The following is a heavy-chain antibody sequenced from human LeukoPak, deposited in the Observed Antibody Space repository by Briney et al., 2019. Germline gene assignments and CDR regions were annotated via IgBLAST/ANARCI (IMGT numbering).Heavy chain of an antibody. V-gene: IGHV3-33*08. CDR2: VWYDGSNK. CDR3: ARGRSYYFDY. J-gene: IGHJ4*02. CDR1: GFTFSSFN. D-gene: IGHD1-26*01. Sequence: GRTLRLSCAASGFTFSSFNMNWVCQAPGKGLEWVAVVWYDGSNKYYADSVKGRFTISRDNSKNTLYLQMNSLRAEDTAVYYCARGRSYYFDYWGQGTLVTVSS.